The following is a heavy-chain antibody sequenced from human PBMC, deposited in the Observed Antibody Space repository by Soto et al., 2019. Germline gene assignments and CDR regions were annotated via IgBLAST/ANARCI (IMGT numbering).Heavy chain of an antibody. J-gene: IGHJ6*02. CDR3: ARAVQLWLRRSSYYGMDV. V-gene: IGHV1-8*01. CDR2: MNPNSGNT. D-gene: IGHD5-18*01. CDR1: GYTFTSDD. Sequence: ASVKVSCKASGYTFTSDDINWVRQATGQGLEWMGWMNPNSGNTGYAQKFQGRVTMTRNTSISTAYMELSSLRSEDTAVYYCARAVQLWLRRSSYYGMDVWGQGTTVTV.